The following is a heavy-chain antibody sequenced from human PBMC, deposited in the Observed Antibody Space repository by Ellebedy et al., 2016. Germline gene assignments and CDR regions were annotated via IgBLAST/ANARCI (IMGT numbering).Heavy chain of an antibody. CDR3: ATQWELYD. CDR2: LYSGGTI. J-gene: IGHJ4*02. D-gene: IGHD1-26*01. Sequence: GESLKISCAASGFTVSGNYMSWVRQAPGKGLEWVSTLYSGGTILYADSVKGRFTISRDNAKNSLYLQMNSLRVEDTAVYYCATQWELYDWGQGTPVTVSS. CDR1: GFTVSGNY. V-gene: IGHV3-66*01.